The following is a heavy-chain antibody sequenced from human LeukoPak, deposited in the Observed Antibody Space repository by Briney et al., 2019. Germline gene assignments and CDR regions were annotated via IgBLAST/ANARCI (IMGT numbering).Heavy chain of an antibody. D-gene: IGHD1-20*01. CDR3: ARRNWRSEYFDS. V-gene: IGHV5-51*01. CDR2: IYPGDSDT. J-gene: IGHJ4*02. CDR1: GYSFTTYW. Sequence: GESLKISCKGSGYSFTTYWIAWVRQMPGKGLDLMGIIYPGDSDTRYSPSFQGQVTISADKSIGTAYLQWSSLKASDTAMYHCARRNWRSEYFDSWGQGTLVTVSS.